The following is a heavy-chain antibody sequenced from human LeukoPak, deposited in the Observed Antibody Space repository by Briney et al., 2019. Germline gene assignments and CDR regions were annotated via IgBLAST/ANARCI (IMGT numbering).Heavy chain of an antibody. Sequence: ASVKVSCKASGYTFTSYYMHWVRQAPGQGLEWMGIINPSGGSTSYAQKFQGRVTMTRDTSTSTVYMELSSLRSEDTAVYYCATHLRWGSSWTDEGWWFDPWGQGTLVTVSS. CDR1: GYTFTSYY. V-gene: IGHV1-46*01. D-gene: IGHD6-13*01. CDR3: ATHLRWGSSWTDEGWWFDP. CDR2: INPSGGST. J-gene: IGHJ5*02.